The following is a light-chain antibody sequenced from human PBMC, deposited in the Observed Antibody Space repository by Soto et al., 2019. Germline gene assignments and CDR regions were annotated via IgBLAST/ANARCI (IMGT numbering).Light chain of an antibody. CDR2: EVS. Sequence: QSVLTQPASVSGSPGQSITISCTGTSSDVGGYNYVSWYQQQSGKAPKLMIHEVSNRPSGVSNRFSGSKSGNTASLTISGLQAEDEADYYCSSYTSSNTLHYVFGSGTKVTAL. CDR3: SSYTSSNTLHYV. J-gene: IGLJ1*01. V-gene: IGLV2-14*01. CDR1: SSDVGGYNY.